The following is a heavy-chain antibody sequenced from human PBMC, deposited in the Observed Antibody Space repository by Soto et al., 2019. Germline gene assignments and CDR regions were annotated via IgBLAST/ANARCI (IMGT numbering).Heavy chain of an antibody. D-gene: IGHD3-16*02. CDR3: AKDGTFGGVIVYYYYYYGMDV. J-gene: IGHJ6*02. Sequence: GGSVRLSCAASGFTFSSDAMSWVRQAPGKGLEWVSAISGSGGSTYYADSVKGLFTISRDNSKNTLYLQMNSLRAEDTAVYYCAKDGTFGGVIVYYYYYYGMDVWGQGTTVTVSS. V-gene: IGHV3-23*01. CDR1: GFTFSSDA. CDR2: ISGSGGST.